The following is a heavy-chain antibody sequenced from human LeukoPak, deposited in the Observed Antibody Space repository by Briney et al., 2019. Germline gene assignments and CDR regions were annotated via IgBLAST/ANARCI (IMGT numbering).Heavy chain of an antibody. CDR1: GFSFSSYA. CDR2: ISGSGCNT. D-gene: IGHD6-13*01. CDR3: AKSLQIAAAGSPNDAFDI. J-gene: IGHJ3*02. V-gene: IGHV3-23*01. Sequence: GGSLRLSCAASGFSFSSYAMSWVRQAPGKGLGWVSAISGSGCNTYYAYSVKGRFTISRDNSKNTLYLQMNSLRAEDTAVYYCAKSLQIAAAGSPNDAFDIWGQGTMVAVSS.